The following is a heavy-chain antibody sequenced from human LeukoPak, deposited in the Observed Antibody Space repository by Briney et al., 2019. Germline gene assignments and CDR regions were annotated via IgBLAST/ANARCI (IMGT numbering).Heavy chain of an antibody. D-gene: IGHD1-26*01. V-gene: IGHV4-39*07. CDR1: GDSISSSSSY. J-gene: IGHJ1*01. Sequence: ETLSLTCTVSGDSISSSSSYWGWIRQPPGEGLEWIGSIYYSGSTYYNPSLKSRVTISVDTSKNQFSLRLSSVTAADTAVYYCARDYRLTQIQYWGQGTLVTVSS. CDR3: ARDYRLTQIQY. CDR2: IYYSGST.